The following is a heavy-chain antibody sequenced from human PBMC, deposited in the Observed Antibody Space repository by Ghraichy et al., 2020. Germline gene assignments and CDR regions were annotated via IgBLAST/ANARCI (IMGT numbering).Heavy chain of an antibody. CDR2: IYWDDDK. CDR1: GFSLSTSGVG. V-gene: IGHV2-5*02. J-gene: IGHJ3*02. Sequence: SGPTLVKPTQTLTLTCTFSGFSLSTSGVGVGWIRQPPGKALEWLALIYWDDDKRYSPSLKSRLTITKDTSKNQVVLTMTNMDPMDTATYYCAHTFFFSDHSAADAFDIWGQGTMVTVSS. CDR3: AHTFFFSDHSAADAFDI. D-gene: IGHD2/OR15-2a*01.